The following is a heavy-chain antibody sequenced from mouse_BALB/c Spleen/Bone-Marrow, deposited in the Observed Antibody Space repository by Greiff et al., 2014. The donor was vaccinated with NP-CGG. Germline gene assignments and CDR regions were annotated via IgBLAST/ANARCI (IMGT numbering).Heavy chain of an antibody. CDR2: IRTKADDDAT. Sequence: EVKVVESGGGLVQPGGSMKLSCAASGFTFSDTWLDWVRQSPEKGLEWIAEIRTKADDDATYYAESVKGRFTISRDDSISNVYLKMNSLRAEDTGIYYCATQPFDYWGQGTTLTVSS. D-gene: IGHD6-1*01. V-gene: IGHV6-6*01. J-gene: IGHJ2*01. CDR1: GFTFSDTW. CDR3: ATQPFDY.